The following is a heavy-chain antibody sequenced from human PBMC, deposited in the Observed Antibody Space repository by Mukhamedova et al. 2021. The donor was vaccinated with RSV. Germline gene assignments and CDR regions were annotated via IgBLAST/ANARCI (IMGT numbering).Heavy chain of an antibody. CDR3: ARDSSGVAPFFDY. J-gene: IGHJ4*02. D-gene: IGHD3-10*01. V-gene: IGHV3-53*01. CDR2: IYSGGST. Sequence: GKGLEWVSLIYSGGSTYYADCVKGRFTISRDNFKNTLYLQMDNLRAEDTAVYYCARDSSGVAPFFDYWGQGILVSVSS.